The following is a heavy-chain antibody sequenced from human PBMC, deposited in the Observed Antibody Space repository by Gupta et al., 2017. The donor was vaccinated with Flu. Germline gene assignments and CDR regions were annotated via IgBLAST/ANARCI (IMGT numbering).Heavy chain of an antibody. V-gene: IGHV3-30*03. Sequence: QVQLVESGGGVVQPGRSLRLSCAASGFTFSNYGMHWVRQAPGKGLEWVAVISYDGRNKYYGDSVKGRFTISRDNSEDTLYLQMNSLRVEDTAVYFCSRGDIIHLDSWGQGTLVTVSS. J-gene: IGHJ4*02. D-gene: IGHD3-16*01. CDR3: SRGDIIHLDS. CDR2: ISYDGRNK. CDR1: GFTFSNYG.